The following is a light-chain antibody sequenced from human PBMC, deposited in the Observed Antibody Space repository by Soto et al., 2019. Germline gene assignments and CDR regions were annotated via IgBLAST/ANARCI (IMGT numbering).Light chain of an antibody. CDR2: WAS. CDR3: QQYYHAPIT. V-gene: IGKV4-1*01. CDR1: QSISSY. Sequence: DIQITQSPSSLSASVGDRVTITCRASQSISSYLTWYQQKPGQPPKLLIVWASTRASGVPDRFSGSGSGTDFTLSIGSLQAEDVAVYYCQQYYHAPITFGQGTRLEIK. J-gene: IGKJ5*01.